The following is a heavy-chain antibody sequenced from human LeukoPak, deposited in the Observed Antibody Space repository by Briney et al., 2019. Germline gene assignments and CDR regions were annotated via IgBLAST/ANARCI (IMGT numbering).Heavy chain of an antibody. J-gene: IGHJ4*02. V-gene: IGHV4-59*01. CDR3: ARGSSTSRYSSSWYDY. Sequence: PSETLSLTCTVSGGSISSYYWSWIRQPPGKGLEWIGYIYYSGSTNYNPSLKSRVTISVDTSKNQFSLKLSSVTAADTAVYYCARGSSTSRYSSSWYDYWGQGTLVTVSS. D-gene: IGHD6-13*01. CDR1: GGSISSYY. CDR2: IYYSGST.